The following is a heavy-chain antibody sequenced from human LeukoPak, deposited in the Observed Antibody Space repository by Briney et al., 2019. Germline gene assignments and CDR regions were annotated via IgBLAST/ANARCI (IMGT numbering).Heavy chain of an antibody. Sequence: GGSLRLSCAASGFTVSSNYMSWVRQAPGKGLEWVSSISSSSIYIYYADSVEGRFTVSRDNARNSLYLQMNSLRAEDTAVYYCASPNRGNAFDIWGQGTMVTVSS. CDR1: GFTVSSNY. D-gene: IGHD1-14*01. CDR3: ASPNRGNAFDI. CDR2: ISSSSIYI. V-gene: IGHV3-21*01. J-gene: IGHJ3*02.